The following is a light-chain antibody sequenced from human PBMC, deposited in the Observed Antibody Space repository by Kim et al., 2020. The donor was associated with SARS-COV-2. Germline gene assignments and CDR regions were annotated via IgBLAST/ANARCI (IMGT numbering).Light chain of an antibody. CDR2: GNT. J-gene: IGLJ3*02. Sequence: QRVTLSCTGSSSNLGAGYHVHWYQQLPGTAPKLLIYGNTNRPSGVPDRFSGSKSATSASLAITGLQAEDEADYYCQSYDSSLSGSVFGGGTKLTVL. V-gene: IGLV1-40*01. CDR1: SSNLGAGYH. CDR3: QSYDSSLSGSV.